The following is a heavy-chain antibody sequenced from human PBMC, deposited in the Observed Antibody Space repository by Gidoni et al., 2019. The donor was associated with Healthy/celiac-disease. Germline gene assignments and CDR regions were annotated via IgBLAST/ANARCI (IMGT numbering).Heavy chain of an antibody. D-gene: IGHD6-13*01. V-gene: IGHV3-23*01. CDR3: AKVGSSSWYLGDV. Sequence: EVPLLESGGGLVQPGGSLRLSCEASGFTFSSYAMSWVRQAPGKGLEWVSAISGSGGSTYYADSVKGRFTISRDNSKNTLYLQMNSLRAEDTAVYYCAKVGSSSWYLGDVWGQGTTVTVSS. J-gene: IGHJ6*02. CDR1: GFTFSSYA. CDR2: ISGSGGST.